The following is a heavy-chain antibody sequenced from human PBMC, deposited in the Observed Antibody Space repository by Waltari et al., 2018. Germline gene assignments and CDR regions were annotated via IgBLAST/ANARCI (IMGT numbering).Heavy chain of an antibody. Sequence: QVQLVESGGGVVQPGRSLRLSCAASGFTFSSYGMHWVRPVPGKGVEWVAVILYDGSNKYYADSVKGRFTISRDNSKNTLYLQMNSLRAGDTAVYYCARDTYGNYGYYYGMDVWGQGTTVTVSS. D-gene: IGHD4-17*01. CDR1: GFTFSSYG. J-gene: IGHJ6*02. V-gene: IGHV3-33*01. CDR2: ILYDGSNK. CDR3: ARDTYGNYGYYYGMDV.